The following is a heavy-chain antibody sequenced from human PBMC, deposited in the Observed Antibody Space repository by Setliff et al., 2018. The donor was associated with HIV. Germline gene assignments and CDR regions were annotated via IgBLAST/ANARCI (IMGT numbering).Heavy chain of an antibody. D-gene: IGHD7-27*01. CDR3: ARHPTNWGSTGYYYYYMDV. CDR2: IYYSGRT. J-gene: IGHJ6*03. V-gene: IGHV4-59*08. Sequence: SETLSLTCSVSGVSISSHYWSWIRQPPGKGLEWIGYIYYSGRTNYNPSLKSRVTISVDTSKNQFSLKLTSVTAADTAVYYCARHPTNWGSTGYYYYYMDVWGKGTTVTVSS. CDR1: GVSISSHY.